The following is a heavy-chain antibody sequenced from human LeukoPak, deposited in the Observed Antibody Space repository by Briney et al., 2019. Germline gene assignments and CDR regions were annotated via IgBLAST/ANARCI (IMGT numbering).Heavy chain of an antibody. CDR3: ASLLSGGFDT. D-gene: IGHD2-2*01. CDR2: IKEDGSEK. CDR1: EFTFRSYW. J-gene: IGHJ3*02. V-gene: IGHV3-7*03. Sequence: GGSLRLSCVVSEFTFRSYWMSWVRQAPGKGLEWVANIKEDGSEKYYVDSVKGRFTISRDNAISRDNAKNSLFLQMNSLRAEDTAVYYCASLLSGGFDTWGQGTMVTVSS.